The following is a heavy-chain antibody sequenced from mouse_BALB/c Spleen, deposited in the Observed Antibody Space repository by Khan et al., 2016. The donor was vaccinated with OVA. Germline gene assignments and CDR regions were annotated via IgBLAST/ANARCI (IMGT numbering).Heavy chain of an antibody. CDR3: TSDRISEFAY. V-gene: IGHV1S137*01. CDR2: ISTYYGNI. Sequence: VQLQQSGPEPVRPGASVKISCKGSGYTFADSGMHWVRQSHAKSLEWIGVISTYYGNIKYNQKFEGRATMTVDKSSSTAYMELARLTSEDSAVYFCTSDRISEFAYWGQGTLVTVSA. D-gene: IGHD2-14*01. J-gene: IGHJ3*01. CDR1: GYTFADSG.